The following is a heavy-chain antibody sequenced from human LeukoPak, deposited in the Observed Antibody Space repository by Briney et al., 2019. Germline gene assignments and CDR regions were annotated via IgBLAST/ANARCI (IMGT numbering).Heavy chain of an antibody. V-gene: IGHV4-34*01. Sequence: PSETLSLTCAVYGVSFSGYYWSWIRQPPGKGLEWIGEINYSGSTNYNPSLKSRVTISVDTSKNQFSLKLSSVTAADTAVYYCAGHLRYFDYWGQGTLVTVSS. CDR1: GVSFSGYY. CDR2: INYSGST. J-gene: IGHJ4*02. CDR3: AGHLRYFDY.